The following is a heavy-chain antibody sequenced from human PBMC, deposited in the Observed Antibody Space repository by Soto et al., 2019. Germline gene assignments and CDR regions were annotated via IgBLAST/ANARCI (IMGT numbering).Heavy chain of an antibody. D-gene: IGHD1-20*01. J-gene: IGHJ4*02. CDR3: ATVHNTSRSFDY. CDR1: GFTITSSA. Sequence: EVQLLDSGGGLVQPGESLRLSCAASGFTITSSAMSWVRQAPGKGLEWVSTAGISGRTTYYADSVKGRFTVYRDDSKNTLDLQMSSLRAEDTAVYYCATVHNTSRSFDYWGQGTPVTVSS. V-gene: IGHV3-23*01. CDR2: AGISGRTT.